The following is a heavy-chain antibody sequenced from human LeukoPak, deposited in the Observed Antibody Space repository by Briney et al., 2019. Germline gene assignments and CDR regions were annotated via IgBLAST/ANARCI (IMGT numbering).Heavy chain of an antibody. Sequence: GGPLRLSCAASGFTFSSYSMNWVRQAPGKGLEWVSSISSSSSYIYYADSVKGRFTISRDNAKNSLYLQMNSLRAEDTAVYYCARARLRWERYFDYWGQGTLVTVSS. CDR2: ISSSSSYI. CDR1: GFTFSSYS. V-gene: IGHV3-21*01. D-gene: IGHD4-23*01. J-gene: IGHJ4*02. CDR3: ARARLRWERYFDY.